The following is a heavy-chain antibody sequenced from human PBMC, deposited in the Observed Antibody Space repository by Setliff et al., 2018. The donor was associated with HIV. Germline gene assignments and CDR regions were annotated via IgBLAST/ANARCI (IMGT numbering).Heavy chain of an antibody. Sequence: SETLSLTCTLSGGSISSYSWRWIRQPAGKGQDWVGRIYTRGSTNYNPSLKSRVTISLDRSKNQFSLKLSSVTAADTAVYYCARTPSRGGFDYWGQGTLVTVSS. V-gene: IGHV4-4*07. D-gene: IGHD3-16*01. CDR1: GGSISSYS. J-gene: IGHJ4*02. CDR2: IYTRGST. CDR3: ARTPSRGGFDY.